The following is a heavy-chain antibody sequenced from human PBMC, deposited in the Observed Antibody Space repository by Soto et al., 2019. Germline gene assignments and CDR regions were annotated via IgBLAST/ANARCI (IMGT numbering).Heavy chain of an antibody. Sequence: ASVKVSCKASGYSFTNNDVTWVRQTTGQGLEWMGWMNPGSGDTGYAQKFQGRVTMTRDISIATAYMELSSLRSDDTAIYYCARMATFGSLNWFDPWGQGTLVTVSS. CDR2: MNPGSGDT. J-gene: IGHJ5*02. V-gene: IGHV1-8*01. D-gene: IGHD3-16*01. CDR3: ARMATFGSLNWFDP. CDR1: GYSFTNND.